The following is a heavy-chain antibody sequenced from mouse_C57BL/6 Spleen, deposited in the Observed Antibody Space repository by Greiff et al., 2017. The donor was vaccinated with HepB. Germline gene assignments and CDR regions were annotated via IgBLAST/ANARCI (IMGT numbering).Heavy chain of an antibody. D-gene: IGHD1-1*01. V-gene: IGHV1-54*01. CDR1: GYAFTNYL. J-gene: IGHJ1*03. CDR2: INPGSGGT. Sequence: VQLQQSGAELVRPGPSVKVSCKASGYAFTNYLIEWVKQRPGQGLEWIGVINPGSGGTNYNEKFKGKATLTADKSSSTAYMQLSSLTSEDSAVYFCARCYGSSYGYFDVWGTGTTVTVSS. CDR3: ARCYGSSYGYFDV.